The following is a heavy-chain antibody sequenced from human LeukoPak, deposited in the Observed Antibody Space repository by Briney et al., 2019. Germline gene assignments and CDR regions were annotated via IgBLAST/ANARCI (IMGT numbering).Heavy chain of an antibody. CDR3: AREAVDTATRYYYYYMDV. V-gene: IGHV4-59*12. CDR1: GGSISSYY. Sequence: SETLSLTCTVSGGSISSYYWSWIRQPPGKGLEWIGYIYYSGSTNYNPSLKSRVTISVDTSKNQFSLKLSSVTAADTAVYYCAREAVDTATRYYYYYMDVWGKGTTVTVSS. CDR2: IYYSGST. J-gene: IGHJ6*03. D-gene: IGHD5-18*01.